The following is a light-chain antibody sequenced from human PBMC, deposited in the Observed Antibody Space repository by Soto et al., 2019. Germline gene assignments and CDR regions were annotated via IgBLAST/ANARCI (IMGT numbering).Light chain of an antibody. CDR2: AAS. CDR3: QQSYSTPRT. V-gene: IGKV1-39*01. J-gene: IGKJ2*01. CDR1: QSISSY. Sequence: DIQMTQSRSSLSASVGDRVTITCRASQSISSYLNWYQQKPGKAPKLLIYAASSLQSGVPSRFSGSGSGPDFNLTISSLQPEYFATYYCQQSYSTPRTFGQGTKLEIK.